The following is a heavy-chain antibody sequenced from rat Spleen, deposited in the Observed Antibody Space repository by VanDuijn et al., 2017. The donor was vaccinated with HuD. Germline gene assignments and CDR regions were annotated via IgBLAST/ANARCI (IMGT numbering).Heavy chain of an antibody. Sequence: EVQLVESGGGLVQPGRSLKLSCAASGFTFNNYGMAWVRQAPTKGLEWVAAISYDGISTYYRDSVRGRFTISSGHAKTTLYLQMDNLRTEDTATYYWTKHEYQGVTTNWFAYWVQGTLVTVSS. J-gene: IGHJ3*01. V-gene: IGHV5-29*01. CDR2: ISYDGIST. CDR3: TKHEYQGVTTNWFAY. CDR1: GFTFNNYG. D-gene: IGHD1-4*01.